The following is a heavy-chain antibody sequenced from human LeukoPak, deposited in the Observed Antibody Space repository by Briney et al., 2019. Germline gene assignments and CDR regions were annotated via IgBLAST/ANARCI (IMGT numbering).Heavy chain of an antibody. V-gene: IGHV3-64D*09. Sequence: GGSLRLSCSASGFTFSSYALHWVRQATGKGLEYVSAISTTGGNTYYADSVRDRFTISRDNSKNTLYLQMSSLRAEDTAVYYCVRTIGQYDYWGQGTLVTVSS. J-gene: IGHJ4*02. CDR3: VRTIGQYDY. D-gene: IGHD1/OR15-1a*01. CDR1: GFTFSSYA. CDR2: ISTTGGNT.